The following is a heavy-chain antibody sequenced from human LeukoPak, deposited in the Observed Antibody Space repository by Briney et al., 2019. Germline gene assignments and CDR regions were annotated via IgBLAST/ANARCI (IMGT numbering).Heavy chain of an antibody. D-gene: IGHD6-19*01. CDR2: IDPNSGGT. CDR1: GYTFTGYY. J-gene: IGHJ6*02. Sequence: ASVKVSCKASGYTFTGYYMHWVRQAPGQGLEWMGWIDPNSGGTNYAQKFQGRVTMTRDTSISTAYMELSRLSSVTAADTAVYYCARHPEQWLAPGLYYYYGMDVWGQGTTVTVSS. V-gene: IGHV1-2*02. CDR3: ARHPEQWLAPGLYYYYGMDV.